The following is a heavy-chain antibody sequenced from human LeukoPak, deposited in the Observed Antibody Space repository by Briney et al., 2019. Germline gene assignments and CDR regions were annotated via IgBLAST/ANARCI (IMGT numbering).Heavy chain of an antibody. CDR1: GYTFTGDY. D-gene: IGHD4-17*01. CDR3: ARDGYGDYVCDY. J-gene: IGHJ4*02. Sequence: ASVKVSCKXSGYTFTGDYMHWVRQAPRQGLEWMGRINPNSGGTNYAQKFHGRVTMTRDTSISTAYMELSRLRSDDTAVYYCARDGYGDYVCDYWGQGTLVTVSS. CDR2: INPNSGGT. V-gene: IGHV1-2*06.